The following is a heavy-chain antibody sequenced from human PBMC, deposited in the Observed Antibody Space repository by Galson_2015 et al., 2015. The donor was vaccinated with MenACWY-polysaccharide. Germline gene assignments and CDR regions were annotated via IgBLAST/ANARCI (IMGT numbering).Heavy chain of an antibody. J-gene: IGHJ4*02. CDR3: ARDSPRPYYGSGSDVDY. V-gene: IGHV3-21*01. CDR1: GFTFSSYS. D-gene: IGHD3-10*01. Sequence: SLRLSCAASGFTFSSYSMNWVRQAPGKGLAWVSSISSSSSYIYYADSVKGRFTISRDNAKNSLYLQMNSLRAEDTAVYYCARDSPRPYYGSGSDVDYWGQGTLVTVSS. CDR2: ISSSSSYI.